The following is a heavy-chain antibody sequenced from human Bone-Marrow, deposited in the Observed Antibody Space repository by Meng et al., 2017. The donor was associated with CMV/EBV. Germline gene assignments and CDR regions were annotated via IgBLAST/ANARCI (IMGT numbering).Heavy chain of an antibody. D-gene: IGHD2-2*02. CDR1: GFTFSSYS. CDR2: ISSSSSYI. J-gene: IGHJ4*02. CDR3: ARRYCSSTSCYIRGFSL. Sequence: GESLKISCAASGFTFSSYSMNWVRQAPGKGLEWVSSISSSSSYIYYADSVKGRFTISRDNAKNSLYLQMNSLRAEDTAVYYCARRYCSSTSCYIRGFSLWAQGTLVTVSS. V-gene: IGHV3-21*01.